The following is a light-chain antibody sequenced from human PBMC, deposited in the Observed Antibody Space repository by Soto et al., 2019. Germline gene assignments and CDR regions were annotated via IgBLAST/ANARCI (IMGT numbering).Light chain of an antibody. Sequence: EIVLTQSPGTLALSLGDGATLSCRASQTVNRNYLAWYLQRPDQPPSLLIYGVSNRAPGVPDRFSGGGSGTEFTLTIARLEPDDFGTYYCQQYIDSPRTFGQGTRVEVK. CDR1: QTVNRNY. J-gene: IGKJ1*01. CDR2: GVS. V-gene: IGKV3-20*01. CDR3: QQYIDSPRT.